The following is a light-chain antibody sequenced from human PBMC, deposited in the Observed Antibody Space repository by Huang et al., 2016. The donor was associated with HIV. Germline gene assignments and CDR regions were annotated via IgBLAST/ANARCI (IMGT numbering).Light chain of an antibody. J-gene: IGKJ1*01. CDR2: WAS. V-gene: IGKV4-1*01. CDR3: QQYYTTLWT. Sequence: DIVMTQSPDSLAVSLGERATINCKSSQSVLYSSNNKNYLAWYQQKPGQPPKLLIYWASTRESGGPYRFSGSGSGTDFTLTISSLQAEDVAVYYCQQYYTTLWTFGQGTKVEIK. CDR1: QSVLYSSNNKNY.